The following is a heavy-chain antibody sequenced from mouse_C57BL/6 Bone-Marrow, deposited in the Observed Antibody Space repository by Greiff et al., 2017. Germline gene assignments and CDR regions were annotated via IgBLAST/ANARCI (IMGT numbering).Heavy chain of an antibody. D-gene: IGHD2-5*01. Sequence: QVQLQQPGAELVRPGSSVKLSCKASGYTFTSYWMDWVKQRPGQGLEWIGNIYPSDSETHYNQKFKDKATLTVDKSSSTAYMQLSSLTSEDSAVYYCARGYSNPYWYFDVWGTGTTVTVSS. V-gene: IGHV1-61*01. CDR1: GYTFTSYW. CDR2: IYPSDSET. CDR3: ARGYSNPYWYFDV. J-gene: IGHJ1*03.